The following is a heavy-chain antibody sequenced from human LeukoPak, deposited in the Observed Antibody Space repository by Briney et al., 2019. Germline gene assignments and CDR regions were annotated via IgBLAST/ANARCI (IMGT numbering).Heavy chain of an antibody. D-gene: IGHD3-22*01. J-gene: IGHJ4*02. CDR2: INPSGGST. Sequence: ASVKVSCKASGYTFTSYFMHWVRQAPGQGLDWMGIINPSGGSTSYAQKFQGRVTMTRDTSTSTVYMGLSSLRSEDTAVYCCARDFIGYYDTQGPRGLGYWGQGTLVTVSS. V-gene: IGHV1-46*01. CDR3: ARDFIGYYDTQGPRGLGY. CDR1: GYTFTSYF.